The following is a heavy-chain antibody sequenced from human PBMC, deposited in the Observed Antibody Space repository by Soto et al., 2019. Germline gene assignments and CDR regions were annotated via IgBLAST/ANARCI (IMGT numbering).Heavy chain of an antibody. J-gene: IGHJ4*02. CDR2: INPSGGAT. Sequence: GASVKVSCKASGYIFTSYSIHWVRQAPGQGLEWMGIINPSGGATSYAQKFQGRVVMTRDTSTSTVYMELSSLRSEDTAVFYCARDSDPSREYSFDYCGQGTLVTVSS. D-gene: IGHD2-2*01. CDR1: GYIFTSYS. CDR3: ARDSDPSREYSFDY. V-gene: IGHV1-46*01.